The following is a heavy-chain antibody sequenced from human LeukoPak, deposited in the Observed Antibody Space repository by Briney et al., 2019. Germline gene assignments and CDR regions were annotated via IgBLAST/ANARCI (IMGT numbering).Heavy chain of an antibody. D-gene: IGHD4-23*01. Sequence: GGSLRLSCAASGFTFSSYSMNWVRQAPGKGLEWVSSISSSSSYIYYADSVKGRFTISGDNAKNSLYLQMNSLRAEDTAVYYCARDNIYGGNSDAFDIWGQGTMVTVSS. J-gene: IGHJ3*02. CDR2: ISSSSSYI. CDR3: ARDNIYGGNSDAFDI. CDR1: GFTFSSYS. V-gene: IGHV3-21*01.